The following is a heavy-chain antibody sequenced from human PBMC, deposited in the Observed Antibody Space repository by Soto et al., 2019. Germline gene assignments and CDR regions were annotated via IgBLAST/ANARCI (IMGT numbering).Heavy chain of an antibody. V-gene: IGHV5-51*01. CDR2: IYPGDSDT. Sequence: GESLKISCKGSGYSFTIYWIGWVRQMPGKGLEWMGIIYPGDSDTRYSPSFQGQVTISADKSISTAYLQWSSLKASDTAMYYCARQXKKHTFGGVIVPYYFDYWGQGTLVTVSS. J-gene: IGHJ4*02. CDR1: GYSFTIYW. D-gene: IGHD3-16*02. CDR3: ARQXKKHTFGGVIVPYYFDY.